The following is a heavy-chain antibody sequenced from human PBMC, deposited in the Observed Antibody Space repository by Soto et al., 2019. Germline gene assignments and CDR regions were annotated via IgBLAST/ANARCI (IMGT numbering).Heavy chain of an antibody. CDR1: GDTFTSYY. Sequence: ASVKVSCKASGDTFTSYYMHWVRQAPGQGLEWMGIINPSGGSTSYAQKFQGRVTMTRDTSTSTVYMELSSLRSEDTAVYYCARALWRDFWSGPCPGYWGQGTLVTVSS. CDR3: ARALWRDFWSGPCPGY. D-gene: IGHD3-3*01. V-gene: IGHV1-46*01. CDR2: INPSGGST. J-gene: IGHJ4*02.